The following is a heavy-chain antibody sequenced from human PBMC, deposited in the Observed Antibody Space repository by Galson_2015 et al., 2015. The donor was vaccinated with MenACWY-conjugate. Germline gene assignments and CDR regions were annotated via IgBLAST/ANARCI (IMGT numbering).Heavy chain of an antibody. CDR1: NYSISSNNW. CDR2: ISYSGST. V-gene: IGHV4-28*03. Sequence: LTCSVSNYSISSNNWWSWIRQPPGKGLEWIGYISYSGSTKYNPSLKSRVTISVDTSRNQFSLRLTSVTAADTALYYCARDNTATVIDYGTDVWGQGTTVTVSS. CDR3: ARDNTATVIDYGTDV. D-gene: IGHD3-16*02. J-gene: IGHJ6*02.